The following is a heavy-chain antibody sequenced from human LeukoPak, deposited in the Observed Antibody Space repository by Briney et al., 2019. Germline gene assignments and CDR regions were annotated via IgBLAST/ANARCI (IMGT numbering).Heavy chain of an antibody. Sequence: PSQTLSLTCTVSGGSISSGDYYWRWIRQPPGKGLEWIEYIYYSRSTYYNPSLKSRVTISVDTSKNQFSLKLSSVTAADTAVYYCARGLDDDAFDIWGQGTMVTVSS. V-gene: IGHV4-30-4*08. J-gene: IGHJ3*02. CDR3: ARGLDDDAFDI. CDR1: GGSISSGDYY. D-gene: IGHD3-16*01. CDR2: IYYSRST.